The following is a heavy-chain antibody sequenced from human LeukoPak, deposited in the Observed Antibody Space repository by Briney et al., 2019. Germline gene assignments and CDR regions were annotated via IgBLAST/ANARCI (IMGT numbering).Heavy chain of an antibody. J-gene: IGHJ5*02. CDR1: GGSFSGYY. V-gene: IGHV4-34*01. CDR3: ARVLIVVVHGYNWFDP. D-gene: IGHD2-2*01. CDR2: INHSGST. Sequence: SETLSLTCAVYGGSFSGYYWSWIRQPPGKGLERIGEINHSGSTNYNPSLKSRVTISVDTSKNQFSLKLSSVTAADTAVYYCARVLIVVVHGYNWFDPWGQGTLVTVSS.